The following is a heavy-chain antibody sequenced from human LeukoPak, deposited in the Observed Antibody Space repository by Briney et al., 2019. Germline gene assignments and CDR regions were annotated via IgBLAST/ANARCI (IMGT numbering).Heavy chain of an antibody. Sequence: GESLKISCKGSGYSFTSYWIGWVRQMPGKGLEWMGIIYPGDSDTKYSPSFQGQVTISADKSISTAYLQWSSLKASDTAMYYCASANSLMGAAAGYFQHWGQGTLVTVSS. CDR2: IYPGDSDT. J-gene: IGHJ1*01. CDR1: GYSFTSYW. V-gene: IGHV5-51*01. D-gene: IGHD6-13*01. CDR3: ASANSLMGAAAGYFQH.